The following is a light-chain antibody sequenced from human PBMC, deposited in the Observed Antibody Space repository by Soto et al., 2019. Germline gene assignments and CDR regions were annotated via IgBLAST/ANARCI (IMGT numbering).Light chain of an antibody. J-gene: IGKJ4*01. CDR3: KQFIRWSVT. V-gene: IGKV3-15*01. Sequence: EIVMTQSPATLSVSPGERVTLSCRASQSVMNKLAWYQHKPGQAPRLLISYTSTGATDNPARLTVSGYGTDISLFFNSLRSEDVDVYYCKQFIRWSVTFGGGAKVEIK. CDR1: QSVMNK. CDR2: YTS.